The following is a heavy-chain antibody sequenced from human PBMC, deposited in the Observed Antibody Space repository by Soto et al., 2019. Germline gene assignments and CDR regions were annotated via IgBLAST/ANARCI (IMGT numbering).Heavy chain of an antibody. CDR1: GYTFTSYV. CDR3: ARVVATVAGPYGMDV. CDR2: ISAYNGNT. Sequence: QVQLVQSGAEVKKPGASVKVSCRSSGYTFTSYVISWVRQAPGQGLEWMGWISAYNGNTNFAQKLQARVTMTTDTSKSTAYMELGSLRSDDTAVEYCARVVATVAGPYGMDVWGQGTTVTVSS. V-gene: IGHV1-18*01. D-gene: IGHD6-19*01. J-gene: IGHJ6*02.